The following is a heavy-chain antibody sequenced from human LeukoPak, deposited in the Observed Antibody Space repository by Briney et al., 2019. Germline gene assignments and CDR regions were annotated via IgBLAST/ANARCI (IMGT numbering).Heavy chain of an antibody. Sequence: GRSLRLSCAASGFTFSSYAMHWVRQAPGKGLEWVAVISYDGSNKYYADSVKGRFTISRDNSKNTLYLQMNSLRAEDTALYYCATLDIVVIPAAAGGDYWGQGTLVTVSS. J-gene: IGHJ4*02. CDR2: ISYDGSNK. D-gene: IGHD2-2*01. CDR1: GFTFSSYA. CDR3: ATLDIVVIPAAAGGDY. V-gene: IGHV3-30-3*01.